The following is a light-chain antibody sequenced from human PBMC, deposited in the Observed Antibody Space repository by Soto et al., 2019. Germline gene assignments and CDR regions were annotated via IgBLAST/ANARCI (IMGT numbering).Light chain of an antibody. Sequence: DIVMTQSPLSLPVTPGEPASISCRSSQSLLHSNAYNYLDWYLQKPGQSPQLLTYLGSNRASGVPDRFSGSGSGTDFTLKISRVDAEDVGVYYCMQALQTPLTFGGGTKVDIK. J-gene: IGKJ4*01. CDR1: QSLLHSNAYNY. V-gene: IGKV2-28*01. CDR2: LGS. CDR3: MQALQTPLT.